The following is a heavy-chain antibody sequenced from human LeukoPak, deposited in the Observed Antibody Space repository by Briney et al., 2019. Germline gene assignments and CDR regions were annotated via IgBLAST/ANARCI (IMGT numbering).Heavy chain of an antibody. Sequence: GGSLRLSCAASGFTFSSYWMSWVRQAPGKGLEWVANIRQDGSEKYYVDSVKGRFTISRDNAKNSLYLQMNSLRAEDTAVYYCARYGSGYYIYYYYYMDVWGKGTTVTVSS. CDR1: GFTFSSYW. CDR3: ARYGSGYYIYYYYYMDV. CDR2: IRQDGSEK. J-gene: IGHJ6*03. D-gene: IGHD3-3*01. V-gene: IGHV3-7*01.